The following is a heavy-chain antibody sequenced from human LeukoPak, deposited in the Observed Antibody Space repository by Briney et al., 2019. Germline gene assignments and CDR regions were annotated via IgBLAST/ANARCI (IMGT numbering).Heavy chain of an antibody. CDR3: ARAQTRAFDI. V-gene: IGHV3-64*04. CDR2: ISSNGGST. J-gene: IGHJ3*02. CDR1: GFTFSSYA. Sequence: GGSLRLSCSASGFTFSSYAMHWVRQAPGKGLEYVSAISSNGGSTYYTDSVKGRFTISRDNSKNTLYLQMNSLRAEDTAIYYCARAQTRAFDIWGQGTMVTVSS.